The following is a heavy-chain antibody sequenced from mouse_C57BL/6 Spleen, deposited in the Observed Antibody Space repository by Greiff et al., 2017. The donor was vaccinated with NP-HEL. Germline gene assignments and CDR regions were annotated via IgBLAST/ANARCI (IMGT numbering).Heavy chain of an antibody. CDR3: ARGLVRYTVWYFDV. D-gene: IGHD1-1*01. CDR1: GYTFTSYW. J-gene: IGHJ1*03. Sequence: QVQLQQPGAELVMPGASVKLSCKASGYTFTSYWMHWVKQRPGQGLEWIGEIDPSDSYTNYNQKFKGKSTLTVDKSSRTAYMQLSSMTSEDSAVYSCARGLVRYTVWYFDVWGTGSTVTVAS. CDR2: IDPSDSYT. V-gene: IGHV1-69*01.